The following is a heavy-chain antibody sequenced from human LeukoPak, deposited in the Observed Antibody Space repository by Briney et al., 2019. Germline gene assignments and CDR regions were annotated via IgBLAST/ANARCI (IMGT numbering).Heavy chain of an antibody. V-gene: IGHV3-23*01. CDR3: AKDRGLGYSYGYGFDF. CDR1: GFTFSTYA. Sequence: GGSLRLSCAASGFTFSTYAMNWVRQAPGKGLEWVSAVSGGGGGTYYPDSVKGRFTISRDNSKSTLYLQMDSLRAEDTAVYYCAKDRGLGYSYGYGFDFWGQGTLVTVSS. D-gene: IGHD5-18*01. J-gene: IGHJ4*02. CDR2: VSGGGGGT.